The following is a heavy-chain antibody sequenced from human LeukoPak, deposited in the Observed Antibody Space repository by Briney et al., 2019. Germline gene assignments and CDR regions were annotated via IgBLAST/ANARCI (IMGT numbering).Heavy chain of an antibody. CDR1: GFTFSSYW. V-gene: IGHV3-7*04. D-gene: IGHD5-12*01. J-gene: IGHJ4*02. Sequence: GGSLRLPCAASGFTFSSYWMSWVRQAPGKGLEWVANIKQDGSEKYCVDSVKGRFTISRDNAKNSLYLQMNSLRAEDTGVYYCARGMATIDYWGQGTLVTVSS. CDR3: ARGMATIDY. CDR2: IKQDGSEK.